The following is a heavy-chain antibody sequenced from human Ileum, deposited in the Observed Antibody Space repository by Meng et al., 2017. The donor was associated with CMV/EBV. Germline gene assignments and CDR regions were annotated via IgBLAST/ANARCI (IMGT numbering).Heavy chain of an antibody. J-gene: IGHJ6*02. V-gene: IGHV1-69*05. CDR2: IIPIFGTA. Sequence: SVKVSCKASGGTFGSYAISWVRQAPGQGLEWMGGIIPIFGTANYAQKFQGRVTITTDESTSTAYMELSSLRSEDTAVYYCARGRVGAVNIVVVPAASPWGMDVWGQGTTVTVSS. CDR1: GGTFGSYA. CDR3: ARGRVGAVNIVVVPAASPWGMDV. D-gene: IGHD2-2*01.